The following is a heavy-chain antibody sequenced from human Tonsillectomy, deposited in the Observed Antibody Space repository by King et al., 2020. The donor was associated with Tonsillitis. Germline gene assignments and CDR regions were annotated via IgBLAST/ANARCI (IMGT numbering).Heavy chain of an antibody. CDR2: ISGSGGST. D-gene: IGHD2-21*01. CDR3: AKVGGEVVSAEMGFDH. V-gene: IGHV3-23*04. J-gene: IGHJ4*02. CDR1: GFTFSSYA. Sequence: VQLVESGGGLVQPGGSLRLSCAASGFTFSSYAMSWVRQAPGRGLEWVSAISGSGGSTYYADSVKGRFTISRDNSKNTLYLQMNSLRGEDTDVSYCAKVGGEVVSAEMGFDHWGQGTLVTVSS.